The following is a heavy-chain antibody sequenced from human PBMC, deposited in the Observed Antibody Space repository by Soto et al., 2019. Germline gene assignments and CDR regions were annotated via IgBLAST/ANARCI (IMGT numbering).Heavy chain of an antibody. J-gene: IGHJ6*02. CDR1: GYTFTSYG. CDR3: ARDGIAAADSYYYYGMDA. CDR2: ISAYNGNT. V-gene: IGHV1-18*01. Sequence: GASVKVSCKASGYTFTSYGISWVRQAPGQGLEWMGWISAYNGNTNYAQKLQGRVTMTTDTSTSTAYMELRSLRSDDTAVYYCARDGIAAADSYYYYGMDAWGQGTTVTVSS. D-gene: IGHD6-13*01.